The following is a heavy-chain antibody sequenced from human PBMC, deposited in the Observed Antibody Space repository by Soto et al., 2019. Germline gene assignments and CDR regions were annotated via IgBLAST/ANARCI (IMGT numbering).Heavy chain of an antibody. CDR3: ARDLAKHPYGMDV. CDR2: INQSGNT. CDR1: GGSVSGYY. Sequence: SETLSLTCAVYGGSVSGYYWSLIRQPPGKGLEWIGEINQSGNTNYSPSLKSRVTMSVDTSKNQFSLKLSSVTAADTAVYYCARDLAKHPYGMDVWGQGTTVTVSS. J-gene: IGHJ6*02. D-gene: IGHD3-3*02. V-gene: IGHV4-34*01.